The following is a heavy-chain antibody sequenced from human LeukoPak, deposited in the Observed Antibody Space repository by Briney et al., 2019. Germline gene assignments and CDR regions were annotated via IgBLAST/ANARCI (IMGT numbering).Heavy chain of an antibody. J-gene: IGHJ3*02. D-gene: IGHD4-17*01. CDR2: IYYSGST. Sequence: SETLSLTCTVSGGSISSYYWSWIRQPPGKGLEWIGYIYYSGSTNYNPSLKSRVTISVDTPKNQFSLKLSSVTAADTAVYYCARDLLRGDYVRAFDIWGQGTMVTVSS. CDR3: ARDLLRGDYVRAFDI. V-gene: IGHV4-59*01. CDR1: GGSISSYY.